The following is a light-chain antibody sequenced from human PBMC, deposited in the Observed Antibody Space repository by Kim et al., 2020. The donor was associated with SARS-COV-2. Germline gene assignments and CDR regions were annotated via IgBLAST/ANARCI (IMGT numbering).Light chain of an antibody. CDR2: GKN. J-gene: IGLJ2*01. CDR1: SLRSYY. Sequence: SSELTQDPAVSVALGQTVRITCQGDSLRSYYASWYQQKPGQAPVVVIYGKNNRPSGIPDRFSGSSSGNTASLTIAGAQAEDEADYYCNSRDSSTNRLAFG. V-gene: IGLV3-19*01. CDR3: NSRDSSTNRLA.